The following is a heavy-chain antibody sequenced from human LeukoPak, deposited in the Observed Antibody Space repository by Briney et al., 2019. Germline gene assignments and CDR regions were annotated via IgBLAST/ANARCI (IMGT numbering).Heavy chain of an antibody. J-gene: IGHJ4*02. CDR1: GFTFSSYS. CDR2: ISYDGSNK. D-gene: IGHD2-21*02. Sequence: PGGSLRLSCAASGFTFSSYSMNWVRQAPGKGLEWVAVISYDGSNKYYADSVKGRFTISRDNSKNTLYLQMNSLRAEDTAMYYCARAELLSLDYWGQGTLVTVSS. CDR3: ARAELLSLDY. V-gene: IGHV3-30*03.